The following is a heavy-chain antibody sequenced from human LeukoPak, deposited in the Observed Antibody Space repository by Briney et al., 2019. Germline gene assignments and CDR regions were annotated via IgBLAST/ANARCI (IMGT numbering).Heavy chain of an antibody. CDR1: GFTFSSYS. V-gene: IGHV3-21*01. D-gene: IGHD2-2*01. CDR2: ISSSSSYI. J-gene: IGHJ4*02. CDR3: ARDIGTVVPAATGY. Sequence: GGSLRLSCAASGFTFSSYSMNWVRQAPGKGLEWVSSISSSSSYIYYADSVKGRFTISRDNAKNSLYPQMNSLRAEDTAVYYCARDIGTVVPAATGYWGQGTLVTVSS.